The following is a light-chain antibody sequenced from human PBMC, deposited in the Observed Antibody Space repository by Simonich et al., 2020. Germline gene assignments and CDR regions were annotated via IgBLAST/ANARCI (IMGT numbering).Light chain of an antibody. CDR2: GAY. J-gene: IGKJ2*01. CDR3: QQYNNWYT. CDR1: QIVSSN. Sequence: EIVLTQSPATLSVSPGERATLSCRASQIVSSNLAWYQQKPCQAPRLLIYGAYTRATGIPARFSGSGSGTEFTLTISSLQSEDFAVYYCQQYNNWYTFGQGTKLEIK. V-gene: IGKV3-15*01.